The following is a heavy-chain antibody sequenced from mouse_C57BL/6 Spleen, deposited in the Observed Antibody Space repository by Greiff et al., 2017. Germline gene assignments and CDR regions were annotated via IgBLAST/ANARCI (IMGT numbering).Heavy chain of an antibody. J-gene: IGHJ4*01. CDR2: ILPSIGRT. D-gene: IGHD3-2*02. Sequence: SGSELRSPGSSVKLSCKDFDSEVFPIAYMSWVRQKPGHGFEWIGGILPSIGRTFYGEKFEDKATLDADTPTNTANLALNSLTTEDSAVYSFSKRSASSGDAMDYWGQGTSVTVSS. V-gene: IGHV15-2*01. CDR3: SKRSASSGDAMDY. CDR1: DSEVFPIAY.